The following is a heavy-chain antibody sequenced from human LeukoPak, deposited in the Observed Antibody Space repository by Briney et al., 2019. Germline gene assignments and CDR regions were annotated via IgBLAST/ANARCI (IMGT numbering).Heavy chain of an antibody. CDR1: GYTFTGYY. J-gene: IGHJ6*03. D-gene: IGHD3-9*01. CDR2: INPNSGGT. Sequence: ASVKVSCKASGYTFTGYYMHWVRQAPGQGLEWMGWINPNSGGTNYAQKFQGRVTMTRDTSISTAYMELSRLRSDDTAVYYCARDIGGYDILTGYYTAMDVWGKGTTVTVSS. V-gene: IGHV1-2*02. CDR3: ARDIGGYDILTGYYTAMDV.